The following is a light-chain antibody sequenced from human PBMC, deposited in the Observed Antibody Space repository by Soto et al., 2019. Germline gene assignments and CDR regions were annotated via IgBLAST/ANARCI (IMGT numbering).Light chain of an antibody. V-gene: IGKV3-15*01. Sequence: EILMTQSPATLFVSPGERATLSCRASQSVSSNLAWYQQKPGQAPRLLIYDASTRTTGVPARFSGSGSGTEFTLTINSLQSEDFAVYYCQQYNNWPPLTFGGGTKVEIK. CDR2: DAS. CDR3: QQYNNWPPLT. J-gene: IGKJ4*01. CDR1: QSVSSN.